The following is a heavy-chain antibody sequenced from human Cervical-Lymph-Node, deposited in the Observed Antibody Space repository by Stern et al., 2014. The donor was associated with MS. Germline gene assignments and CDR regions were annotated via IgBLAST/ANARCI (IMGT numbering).Heavy chain of an antibody. CDR1: GFSLSTSGMC. J-gene: IGHJ6*02. CDR2: IDWDDDK. V-gene: IGHV2-70*15. D-gene: IGHD3-10*01. CDR3: ARNGRFGLWGMDV. Sequence: QVTLRESGPALVKPTQTLTLTCTFSGFSLSTSGMCVSWIRQPPGKALEWLARIDWDDDKSYSTSLKTRLTISKDTSKNQVVLTMTNMDPVDTATYHCARNGRFGLWGMDVWGQGTTVTVSS.